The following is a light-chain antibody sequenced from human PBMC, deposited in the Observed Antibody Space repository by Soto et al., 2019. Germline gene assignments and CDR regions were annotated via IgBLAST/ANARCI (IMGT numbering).Light chain of an antibody. J-gene: IGKJ4*01. V-gene: IGKV1-39*01. CDR2: RAS. Sequence: QLAQSPASLSASVGDRVTITCRASQGMNDFLNWYKQAPGKAPELLIYRASNLATGVPPRFSGAQSVTEFTLTISGLQPEDFTTYFCLQTYMVPLVFGGGTKVEMK. CDR1: QGMNDF. CDR3: LQTYMVPLV.